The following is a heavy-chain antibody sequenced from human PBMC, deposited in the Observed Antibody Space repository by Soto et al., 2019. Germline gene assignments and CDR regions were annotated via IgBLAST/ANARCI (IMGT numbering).Heavy chain of an antibody. D-gene: IGHD4-4*01. V-gene: IGHV3-48*01. CDR1: GFTFSSYS. CDR3: ARVMKSQTTVTTFLPAYYYYMDV. CDR2: ISSSSSTI. J-gene: IGHJ6*03. Sequence: GGSLRLSCAASGFTFSSYSMNWVRQAPGKGLEWVSYISSSSSTIYYADSVKGRFTISRDNAKNSLYLQMNSLRAEDTAVYYCARVMKSQTTVTTFLPAYYYYMDVWGKGTTVTVSS.